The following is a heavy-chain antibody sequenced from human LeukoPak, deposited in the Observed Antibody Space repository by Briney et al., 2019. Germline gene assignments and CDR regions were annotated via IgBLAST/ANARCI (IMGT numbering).Heavy chain of an antibody. V-gene: IGHV1-8*01. Sequence: ASVKVSCKASGYTFTSYDINWVRRATGQGLEWMGWMNPNSGNTGYAQKFQGRVTMTRNTSISTAYMELSSLRSEDTAVYYCARVPRRWLQLGGVSDYWGQGTLVTVSS. CDR3: ARVPRRWLQLGGVSDY. J-gene: IGHJ4*02. CDR2: MNPNSGNT. D-gene: IGHD5-12*01. CDR1: GYTFTSYD.